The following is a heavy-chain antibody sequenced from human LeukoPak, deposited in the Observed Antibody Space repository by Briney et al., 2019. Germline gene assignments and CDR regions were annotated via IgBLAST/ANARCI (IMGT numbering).Heavy chain of an antibody. V-gene: IGHV4-31*03. CDR2: IYYSGST. D-gene: IGHD3-3*01. CDR1: GGSISSGGYY. Sequence: SETLSLTCTVSGGSISSGGYYWSWIRQHPGKGLEWIGYIYYSGSTYYNPSLKSRVTISVDTSKNQFSLKLSSVTAADTAVYYCARDPYYDFWSGYYISSSGYYFDYWGQGTLVTVSS. CDR3: ARDPYYDFWSGYYISSSGYYFDY. J-gene: IGHJ4*02.